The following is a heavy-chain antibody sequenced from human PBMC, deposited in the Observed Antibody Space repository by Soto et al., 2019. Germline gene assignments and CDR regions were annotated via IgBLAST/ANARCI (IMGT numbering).Heavy chain of an antibody. D-gene: IGHD1-26*01. CDR1: GFSLSTSGVG. J-gene: IGHJ3*01. Sequence: QITLKESGPTLVKPTQTLTLTCTFSGFSLSTSGVGWGWIRQPPGDGLEWFALIYWDADKRDSPCLKSRRTSTKDTSKNHVVRTTTTMDPVDTATYYCAHLSKWERQMHDAFDLWGQGTMVAVST. CDR3: AHLSKWERQMHDAFDL. V-gene: IGHV2-5*02. CDR2: IYWDADK.